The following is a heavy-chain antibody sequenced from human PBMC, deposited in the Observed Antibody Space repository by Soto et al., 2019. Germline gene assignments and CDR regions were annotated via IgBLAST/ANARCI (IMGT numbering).Heavy chain of an antibody. Sequence: EVQLVESGGGLVQPGGSLRLSCAASGFTVSTYYMRWLRQAPGKGLEWVSVIYPGGRTNYADSVKGRFTISRDTSKNTLYLQMNSLRAEDTVVYYCARDRGGDFFDYWGQGTLVTVSS. J-gene: IGHJ4*02. CDR2: IYPGGRT. V-gene: IGHV3-66*01. CDR3: ARDRGGDFFDY. CDR1: GFTVSTYY.